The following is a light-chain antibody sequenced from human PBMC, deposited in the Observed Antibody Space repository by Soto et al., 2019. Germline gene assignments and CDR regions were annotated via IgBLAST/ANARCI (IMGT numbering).Light chain of an antibody. Sequence: EIVMTQSPTILSVSPGERATLSCRASQSVSSNLAWYQQKPGQAPRLLIYGASSRATGIPDRFSGSGSGTDFTLTISRLEPEDFAVYYCQQYGSSLTFGGGTKVDI. CDR2: GAS. J-gene: IGKJ4*01. CDR3: QQYGSSLT. V-gene: IGKV3-20*01. CDR1: QSVSSN.